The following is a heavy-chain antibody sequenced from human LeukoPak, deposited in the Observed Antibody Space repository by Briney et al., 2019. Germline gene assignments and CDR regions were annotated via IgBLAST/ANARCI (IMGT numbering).Heavy chain of an antibody. V-gene: IGHV1-18*01. J-gene: IGHJ4*02. D-gene: IGHD3-22*01. CDR1: GYTFTHFG. Sequence: ASVKVSCKASGYTFTHFGVSWVRQAPGQGLEWMGWISPYNGNTYSAQKFQGRVTMTTDTPTNTAYMDLRSLRSDDTAMYYCARDAILSYYSDGSAYHGFDFWGQGTLVTVSS. CDR3: ARDAILSYYSDGSAYHGFDF. CDR2: ISPYNGNT.